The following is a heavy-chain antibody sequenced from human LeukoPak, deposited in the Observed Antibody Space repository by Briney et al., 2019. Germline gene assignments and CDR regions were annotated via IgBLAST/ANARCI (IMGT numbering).Heavy chain of an antibody. V-gene: IGHV1-69*13. D-gene: IGHD3-22*01. Sequence: SVKVSCKASGGTFSSYAISWVRQAPGQGLEWMGGIIPIFGTANYAQKFQGRVTITADESTSTAYMELSSLRSEDTAVYYCAREYYYDSSGYLPFQHWGQGTLVTVSS. CDR1: GGTFSSYA. J-gene: IGHJ1*01. CDR3: AREYYYDSSGYLPFQH. CDR2: IIPIFGTA.